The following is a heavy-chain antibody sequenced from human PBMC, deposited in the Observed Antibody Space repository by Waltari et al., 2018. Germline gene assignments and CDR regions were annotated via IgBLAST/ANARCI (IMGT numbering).Heavy chain of an antibody. CDR2: IYHSGNT. V-gene: IGHV4-38-2*01. CDR3: ASLYDSSGYYPFDY. J-gene: IGHJ4*02. D-gene: IGHD3-22*01. Sequence: QVQLQESGPGLVKPSETLSLTCAVSGYSISRGYYWAWTGQPQGRGLEWIGSIYHSGNTYYNPARKSRVAISVDTSKNQFSLKLTAVTAADTAVYYCASLYDSSGYYPFDYWGQGTLVTVSS. CDR1: GYSISRGYY.